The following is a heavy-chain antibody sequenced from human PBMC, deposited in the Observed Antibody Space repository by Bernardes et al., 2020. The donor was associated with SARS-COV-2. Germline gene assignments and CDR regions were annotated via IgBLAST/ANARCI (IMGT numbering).Heavy chain of an antibody. Sequence: ASVKVSCMASGYTFTSYDINWVRQATGQGLEWMGWMNPNSGNTGYAQKFQGRVTMTRNTSISTAYMELSSLRSEDTAVYYCARDGRDRYGSGSYYMIPWFDPWGQGTLVTVSS. CDR1: GYTFTSYD. D-gene: IGHD3-10*01. J-gene: IGHJ5*02. CDR3: ARDGRDRYGSGSYYMIPWFDP. CDR2: MNPNSGNT. V-gene: IGHV1-8*01.